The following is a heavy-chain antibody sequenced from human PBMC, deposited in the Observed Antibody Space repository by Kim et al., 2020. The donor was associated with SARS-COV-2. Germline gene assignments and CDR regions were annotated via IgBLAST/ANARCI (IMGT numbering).Heavy chain of an antibody. CDR2: IYHSGST. Sequence: SETMSLTCTVSGYSISSGYYWGWIRQPPGKGLEWIGSIYHSGSTYYNPSLKSRVTISVDTSKNQFSLKLSSVTAADTAVYYCARVLGVGATSGVFDYWGQGTLVTVSS. CDR1: GYSISSGYY. V-gene: IGHV4-38-2*02. CDR3: ARVLGVGATSGVFDY. D-gene: IGHD1-26*01. J-gene: IGHJ4*02.